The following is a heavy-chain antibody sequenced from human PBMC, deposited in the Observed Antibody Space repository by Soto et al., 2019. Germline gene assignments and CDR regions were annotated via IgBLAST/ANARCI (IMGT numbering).Heavy chain of an antibody. J-gene: IGHJ4*02. CDR3: AKDFRVWSSCYIFDS. Sequence: QVQLVESGGGVVQPGRSLRLSCAASGFTFSSYGMHWVRQAPGKGLEWVAVISYGGSNKYYADSVKGRFTISRDNSKNKLYLQMNSLRAEDKAVYYCAKDFRVWSSCYIFDSWGPGTLVTVSS. CDR2: ISYGGSNK. V-gene: IGHV3-30*18. D-gene: IGHD6-13*01. CDR1: GFTFSSYG.